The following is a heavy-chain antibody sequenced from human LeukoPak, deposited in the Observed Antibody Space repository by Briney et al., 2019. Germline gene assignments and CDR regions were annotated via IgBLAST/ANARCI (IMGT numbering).Heavy chain of an antibody. CDR3: AKRGVVIRVILVGFHKQAYYFDS. J-gene: IGHJ4*02. CDR1: GITLSNHG. D-gene: IGHD3-22*01. CDR2: ISDSGGAT. Sequence: GGSLRLSCAVSGITLSNHGMSWVRQAPGKGLEWVAGISDSGGATNYADSVKGRFTISRDNRKNTLYLQMSSLRAEDTAVYFCAKRGVVIRVILVGFHKQAYYFDSWGQGALVTVSS. V-gene: IGHV3-23*01.